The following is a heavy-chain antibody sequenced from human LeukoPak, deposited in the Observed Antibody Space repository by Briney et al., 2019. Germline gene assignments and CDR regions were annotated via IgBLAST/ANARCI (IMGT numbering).Heavy chain of an antibody. CDR3: AKDIQHDFWSGYFDY. CDR2: ISGSAATT. CDR1: GFTFSTYG. V-gene: IGHV3-23*01. D-gene: IGHD3-3*01. J-gene: IGHJ4*02. Sequence: GGTLRLSCAASGFTFSTYGMTWVRQAPGKGLEWVSAISGSAATTFYADSVKGRFTISRDNSKNSLYLQMNSLRAEDTALYYCAKDIQHDFWSGYFDYWGQGTLVTVSS.